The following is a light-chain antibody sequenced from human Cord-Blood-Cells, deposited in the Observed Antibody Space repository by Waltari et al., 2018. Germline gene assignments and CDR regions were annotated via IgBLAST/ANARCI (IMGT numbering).Light chain of an antibody. CDR2: AAS. Sequence: DIQMTQSPSSLSASVGDRVTITCRASQSISSYLNWYQQKPGKAPKLLIYAASSLQSGVPSRFGGSGSGTDFTLTISSLQPEDFATYCGQQSYSTPLTFGGGTKVEIK. CDR1: QSISSY. V-gene: IGKV1-39*01. J-gene: IGKJ4*01. CDR3: QQSYSTPLT.